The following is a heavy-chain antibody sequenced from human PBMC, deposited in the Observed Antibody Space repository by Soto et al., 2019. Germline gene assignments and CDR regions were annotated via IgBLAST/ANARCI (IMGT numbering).Heavy chain of an antibody. V-gene: IGHV4-59*01. CDR3: ARDYAGGPFFDY. CDR2: IYYSGST. Sequence: QVQLQESGPGLVKPSETLSLTCTVSGGSISSYYWSWIRQPPGKGLEWIGYIYYSGSTNYNPSLKSRVNISVDTSKNQFSLKLSSVTAADTAVYYCARDYAGGPFFDYWGQGTLVTVSS. CDR1: GGSISSYY. D-gene: IGHD4-17*01. J-gene: IGHJ4*02.